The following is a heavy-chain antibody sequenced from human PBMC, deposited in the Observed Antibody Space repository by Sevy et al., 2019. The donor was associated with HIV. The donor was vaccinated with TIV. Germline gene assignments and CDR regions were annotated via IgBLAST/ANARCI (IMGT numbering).Heavy chain of an antibody. Sequence: SQTLSLTCAISGDSVSSSSAAWNWFRQSPSRGLEWLGRTYYRSKWYSDYGVSVKGRVTINPDTSKNQFSLHLESVTPEDTAVYFCARGDELNSYYYGMDVWGQGTTVTVSS. D-gene: IGHD1-7*01. J-gene: IGHJ6*02. V-gene: IGHV6-1*01. CDR3: ARGDELNSYYYGMDV. CDR1: GDSVSSSSAA. CDR2: TYYRSKWYS.